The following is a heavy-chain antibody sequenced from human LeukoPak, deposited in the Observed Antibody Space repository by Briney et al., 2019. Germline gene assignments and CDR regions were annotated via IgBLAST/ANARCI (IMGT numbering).Heavy chain of an antibody. CDR1: GFTFSSYA. V-gene: IGHV3-23*01. J-gene: IGHJ3*02. D-gene: IGHD2-2*01. CDR2: ISGSGGST. CDR3: AKDRLVVPAAKDAFVI. Sequence: PGGSLRLSCAASGFTFSSYAMSWVRQAPGKGLEGVSAISGSGGSTYYADSVKGRFTISRDNSKNTLYLQMNSLRAGDTAVYYCAKDRLVVPAAKDAFVIWRQGAMVSVSS.